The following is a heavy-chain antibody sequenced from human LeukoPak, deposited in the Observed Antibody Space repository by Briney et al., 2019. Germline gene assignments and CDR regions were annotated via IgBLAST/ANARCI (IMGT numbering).Heavy chain of an antibody. V-gene: IGHV3-48*04. J-gene: IGHJ4*02. CDR1: GFTFSSYS. CDR2: ISSSSSTI. D-gene: IGHD3-22*01. Sequence: GGSLRLSCAASGFTFSSYSMNWVRQAPGKGLEWVSYISSSSSTIYYADSVKGRFTISRDNARNSLYLQMNSLRAVDTAVYYCAADYYDSSGYYYVLDYWGQGTLVTVSS. CDR3: AADYYDSSGYYYVLDY.